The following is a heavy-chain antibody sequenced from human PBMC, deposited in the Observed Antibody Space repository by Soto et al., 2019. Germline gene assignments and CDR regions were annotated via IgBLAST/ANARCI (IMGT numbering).Heavy chain of an antibody. V-gene: IGHV1-2*06. CDR3: AREPATAKPEGVDF. CDR1: GYTFSDYY. D-gene: IGHD1-1*01. CDR2: INPNSGGT. J-gene: IGHJ4*02. Sequence: QVQLVQSGAEVRKPGASVKVSCKASGYTFSDYYIHWVRQAPGQGLEWMGRINPNSGGTKYAPKFQGGVTMTRGTFITTAYMELSRLRSGDTAVYYCAREPATAKPEGVDFWGQGTLVTVSS.